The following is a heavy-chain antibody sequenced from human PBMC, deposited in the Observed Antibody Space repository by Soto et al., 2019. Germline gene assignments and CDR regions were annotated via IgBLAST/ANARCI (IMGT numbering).Heavy chain of an antibody. V-gene: IGHV4-4*02. CDR3: AREIVTAGGNNYFDP. D-gene: IGHD2-21*02. Sequence: QVQLQESGPRLVNPSGSLSLTCGVSGGTVASSHWWRWVRQSPGGGLEWIGNVYHTGDTNLNPCLQSRVTISVDKTNNQFSLRLNSLTAADTAVYFCAREIVTAGGNNYFDPWGPGTLVTVSS. CDR1: GGTVASSHW. CDR2: VYHTGDT. J-gene: IGHJ5*02.